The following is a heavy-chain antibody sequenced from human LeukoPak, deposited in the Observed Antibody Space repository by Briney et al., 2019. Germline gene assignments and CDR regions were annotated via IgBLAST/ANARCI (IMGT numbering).Heavy chain of an antibody. J-gene: IGHJ6*02. CDR1: GYTFTTYA. CDR2: IIPIFGTA. Sequence: SVKVSCKASGYTFTTYAISWVRQAPGQGLEWMGGIIPIFGTANYAQKFQGRVTITADESTSTAYMELSSLRSEDTAVYYCARVLFGYCSSTSCYDYYYYGMDVWGQGTTVTVSS. V-gene: IGHV1-69*13. D-gene: IGHD2-2*01. CDR3: ARVLFGYCSSTSCYDYYYYGMDV.